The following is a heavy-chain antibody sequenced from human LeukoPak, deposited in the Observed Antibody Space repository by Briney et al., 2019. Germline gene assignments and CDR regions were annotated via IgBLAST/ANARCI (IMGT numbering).Heavy chain of an antibody. CDR1: GGSFSGYY. J-gene: IGHJ5*02. CDR3: ARGRYGDYDIVRWFDP. Sequence: QPSETLSLTCAVYGGSFSGYYWSWIRQPPGKGLEWIGEINHSGSTNYNPSLKSRVTISVDTSKNQFSLKLSSVTAADTAAYYCARGRYGDYDIVRWFDPWGQGTLVTVSS. V-gene: IGHV4-34*01. D-gene: IGHD4-17*01. CDR2: INHSGST.